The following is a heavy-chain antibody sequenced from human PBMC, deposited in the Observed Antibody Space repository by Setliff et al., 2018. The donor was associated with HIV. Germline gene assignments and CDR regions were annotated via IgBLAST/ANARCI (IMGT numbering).Heavy chain of an antibody. CDR1: GYTFTNYF. D-gene: IGHD1-26*01. CDR2: VDPEDGET. CDR3: ATVRIVGATEFDY. J-gene: IGHJ4*02. V-gene: IGHV1-69-2*01. Sequence: ASVKVSCKASGYTFTNYFMHWVRQAPGEGLEWVGRVDPEDGETRYAMKFQCSVTISADTSTDTTYLSLTSLRSQDTAVYYCATVRIVGATEFDYWGQGTVVTVSS.